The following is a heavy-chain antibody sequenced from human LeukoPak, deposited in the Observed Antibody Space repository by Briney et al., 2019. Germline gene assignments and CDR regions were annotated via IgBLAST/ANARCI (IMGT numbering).Heavy chain of an antibody. CDR2: IYSSGNT. CDR3: ARYSSSWGYFDY. Sequence: KSSETLSLTCAVSGASISSSNYYWGWVRQSPGKGLEWIGNIYSSGNTYYNPSLKSRVTISVDTSKNQFSLKLSSVTAADTAVYYCARYSSSWGYFDYWGQGTLVTVSS. V-gene: IGHV4-39*07. CDR1: GASISSSNYY. J-gene: IGHJ4*02. D-gene: IGHD6-13*01.